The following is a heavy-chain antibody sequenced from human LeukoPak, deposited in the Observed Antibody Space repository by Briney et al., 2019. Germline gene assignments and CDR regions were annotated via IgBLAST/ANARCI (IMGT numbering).Heavy chain of an antibody. Sequence: GGSLRLSCEASGFTFSAYAMTWVRQAPGKGLEWVSLISFSGGSTYYADSVKGRFTISRDNSRDTLYVQMNSLRAEDTAIYYCARDIQLSTWGLGTMVTVSS. CDR2: ISFSGGST. D-gene: IGHD5-24*01. CDR1: GFTFSAYA. V-gene: IGHV3-23*01. CDR3: ARDIQLST. J-gene: IGHJ3*01.